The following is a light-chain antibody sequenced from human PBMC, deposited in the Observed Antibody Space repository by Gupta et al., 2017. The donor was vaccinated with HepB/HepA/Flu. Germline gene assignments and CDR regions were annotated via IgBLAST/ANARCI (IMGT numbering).Light chain of an antibody. CDR3: QQGKSFPPT. J-gene: IGKJ3*01. CDR2: GAS. V-gene: IGKV1-12*01. Sequence: DIQMTTPPSSVSASVGDRVTITCRASQGIGNWLAWYQQNPEEGHKLLIFGASTLQSVVPARFSGSCSATAFTLTISILHPEDLATYCCQQGKSFPPTFGPGTKVDIK. CDR1: QGIGNW.